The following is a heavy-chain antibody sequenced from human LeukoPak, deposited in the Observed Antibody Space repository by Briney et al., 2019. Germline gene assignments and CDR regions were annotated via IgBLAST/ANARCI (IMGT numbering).Heavy chain of an antibody. V-gene: IGHV3-13*05. Sequence: GGSLRLSCAASGFTFSSYDMHWVRQATGKGLEWVSAIGTAGDPYYPGSVKGRFTISRENAKNSLYLQMNSLRAGDTAVYYCARGNYYGSGSYSNYYYYSMDVWGKGTTVTVSS. J-gene: IGHJ6*04. CDR3: ARGNYYGSGSYSNYYYYSMDV. CDR1: GFTFSSYD. CDR2: IGTAGDP. D-gene: IGHD3-10*01.